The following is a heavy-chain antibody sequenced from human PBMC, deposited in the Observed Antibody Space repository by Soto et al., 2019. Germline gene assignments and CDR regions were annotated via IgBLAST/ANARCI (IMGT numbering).Heavy chain of an antibody. CDR1: GFTFSSYG. CDR3: AREGFLEWSYYYYYMDV. CDR2: ISYDGSNK. J-gene: IGHJ6*03. V-gene: IGHV3-30*03. Sequence: PGGSLRLSCAASGFTFSSYGMHWVRKAPGKGLEWVAVISYDGSNKDYADSVKGRFTISRDNSKNTLYLQMNSLRAEDTAVYYCAREGFLEWSYYYYYMDVWGKGTTVTVSS. D-gene: IGHD3-3*01.